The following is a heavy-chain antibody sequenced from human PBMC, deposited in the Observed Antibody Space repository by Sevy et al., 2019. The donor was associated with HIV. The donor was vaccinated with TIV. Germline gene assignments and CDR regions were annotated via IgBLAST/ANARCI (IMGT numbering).Heavy chain of an antibody. Sequence: ASVKVSCKVSGYTLSELSMHWVQQAPEKGLEWMGRFDPEDGEIIYAQKFQGRVTMTEDTSTDTAYMELSSLRSEDTALYYCATAREYYSDNSGYLDYWGQGTLVTVSS. J-gene: IGHJ4*02. D-gene: IGHD3-22*01. CDR1: GYTLSELS. CDR2: FDPEDGEI. CDR3: ATAREYYSDNSGYLDY. V-gene: IGHV1-24*01.